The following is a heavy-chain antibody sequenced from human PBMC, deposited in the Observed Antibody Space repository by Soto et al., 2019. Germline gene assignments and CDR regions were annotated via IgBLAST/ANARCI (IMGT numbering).Heavy chain of an antibody. V-gene: IGHV3-30*18. Sequence: GGPLRLSCAASGFTFSSYGMHWVRQAPGKGLEWVAVISYDGSNKYYADSVKGRFTISRDNSKNTLYLQMNSLRAEDTAVYYCAKDFPYSSGWFRSGYCDYWGQGTLVTVSS. CDR2: ISYDGSNK. CDR1: GFTFSSYG. CDR3: AKDFPYSSGWFRSGYCDY. D-gene: IGHD6-19*01. J-gene: IGHJ4*02.